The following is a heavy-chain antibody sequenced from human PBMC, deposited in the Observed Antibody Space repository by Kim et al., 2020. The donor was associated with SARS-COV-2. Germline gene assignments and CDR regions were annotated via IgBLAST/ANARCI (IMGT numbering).Heavy chain of an antibody. CDR3: AKVYYYDSSGYPYWHFDL. CDR1: GFTFSSYA. CDR2: ISGSGGST. J-gene: IGHJ2*01. D-gene: IGHD3-22*01. V-gene: IGHV3-23*01. Sequence: GGSLRLSCAASGFTFSSYAMSWVRQAPGKGLEWVSAISGSGGSTDYADSVQGRFTISRDSSKNTLYLQMNSLRAEDTAVYYCAKVYYYDSSGYPYWHFDLWGRGTLVTVSS.